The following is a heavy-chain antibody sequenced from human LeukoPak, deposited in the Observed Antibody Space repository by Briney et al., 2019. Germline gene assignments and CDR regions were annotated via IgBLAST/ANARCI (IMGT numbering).Heavy chain of an antibody. J-gene: IGHJ4*02. CDR2: IKQDGSEK. V-gene: IGHV3-7*01. CDR3: ARGSSGWYFDY. Sequence: GGSLRLSCAVSGFTFSSYWMSWVRQAPGKGLEWVANIKQDGSEKYYVDSVKGRFTISRDNAKNSLYLQMNSLRAEDTAVYYCARGSSGWYFDYWGQGTLVTVSS. D-gene: IGHD6-19*01. CDR1: GFTFSSYW.